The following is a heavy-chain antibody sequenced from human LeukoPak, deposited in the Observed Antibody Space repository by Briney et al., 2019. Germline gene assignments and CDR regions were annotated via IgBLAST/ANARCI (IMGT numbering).Heavy chain of an antibody. D-gene: IGHD3-22*01. CDR1: GFTFSDQY. CDR3: ARPID. Sequence: GGSLRLSCAASGFTFSDQYMSWIRQAPGKGLEWVSFISRSGSHIDYADSVKGRFIIARDNAKSTLYLQMISLRAEDPAVYYCARPIDWGQGTLVPVSS. CDR2: ISRSGSHI. V-gene: IGHV3-11*01. J-gene: IGHJ4*02.